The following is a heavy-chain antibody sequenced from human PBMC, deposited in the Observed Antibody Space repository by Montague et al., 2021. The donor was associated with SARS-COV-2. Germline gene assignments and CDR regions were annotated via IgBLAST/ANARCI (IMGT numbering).Heavy chain of an antibody. D-gene: IGHD4-23*01. J-gene: IGHJ4*02. Sequence: SEPLSLTCAVYGGSFSGYYRTWIRQSPGKGLEWIAEINHSGSTNYNFDPSLRSRVTISVDTSKSQFSLTLTSVTAADTGVYYCARWDPQTLTLIGLRGKSASDYWGQGTLVTVSS. V-gene: IGHV4-34*01. CDR2: INHSGST. CDR1: GGSFSGYY. CDR3: ARWDPQTLTLIGLRGKSASDY.